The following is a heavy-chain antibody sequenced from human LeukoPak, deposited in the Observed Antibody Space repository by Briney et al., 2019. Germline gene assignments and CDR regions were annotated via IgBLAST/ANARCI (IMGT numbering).Heavy chain of an antibody. CDR1: GYTFTGYY. Sequence: ASVKVSCKASGYTFTGYYMPWVRQAPGQGLEWMGWINPNSGGTNYAQKFQGRVTMTRDTSISTAYMELSRLRSDDTAVYYCARHIAARPYYFDYWGQGTLVTVSS. V-gene: IGHV1-2*02. J-gene: IGHJ4*02. CDR3: ARHIAARPYYFDY. D-gene: IGHD6-6*01. CDR2: INPNSGGT.